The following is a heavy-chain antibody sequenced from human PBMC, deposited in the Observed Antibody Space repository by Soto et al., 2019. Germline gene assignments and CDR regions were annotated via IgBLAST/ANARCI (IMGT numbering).Heavy chain of an antibody. V-gene: IGHV3-74*01. D-gene: IGHD3-10*01. Sequence: EVQLVESGGGLVQPGGSLRLSCAASGFTLSGRSMHWVRQAPGKGLVWVSGIDNAGTDSTYADSVKGRFTSSRDNAKNMLYLQMNSLRVEDTAVYYCARGWFSPDVWGKGTRVTVSS. CDR3: ARGWFSPDV. CDR2: IDNAGTDS. J-gene: IGHJ6*04. CDR1: GFTLSGRS.